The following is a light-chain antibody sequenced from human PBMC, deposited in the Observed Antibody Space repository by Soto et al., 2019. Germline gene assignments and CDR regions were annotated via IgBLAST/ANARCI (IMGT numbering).Light chain of an antibody. CDR3: QQYFEWPPMT. Sequence: VMTQSPATLSVSPGERATLSCWASETVATNLAWYQQKPGQAPRLLISGASTRAAGISDRFRGSGSGTELTLTISSLRSEDSGIYYCQQYFEWPPMTFGQGTKVEI. CDR2: GAS. V-gene: IGKV3-15*01. CDR1: ETVATN. J-gene: IGKJ1*01.